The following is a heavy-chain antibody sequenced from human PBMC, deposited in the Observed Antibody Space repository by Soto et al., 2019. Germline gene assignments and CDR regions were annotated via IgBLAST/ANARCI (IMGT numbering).Heavy chain of an antibody. J-gene: IGHJ4*02. Sequence: EVQLLESGGGLVKPGGSLRLSCAASGFSFSSAWMNWVRQAPGKGLEWVGRIRTKPEGEMTDYPAPVKGRFTISRDDSKTTLYLQMTSLKIEDTAVYYCTTGSVEGYWGQGTLVTVSS. CDR1: GFSFSSAW. CDR2: IRTKPEGEMT. V-gene: IGHV3-15*07. CDR3: TTGSVEGY. D-gene: IGHD1-26*01.